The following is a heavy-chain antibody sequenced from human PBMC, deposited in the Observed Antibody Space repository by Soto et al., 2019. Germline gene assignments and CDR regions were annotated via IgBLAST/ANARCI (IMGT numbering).Heavy chain of an antibody. D-gene: IGHD3-10*01. CDR1: GFTFNNYA. CDR3: AKGRGGSGSLTPRVDF. CDR2: ISGGGDTT. Sequence: VQLLESGGGLVQPGGSLRLSCAASGFTFNNYAMTWVRQAPGKGLEWVSAISGGGDTTSYADSVKGRFTVSRDGSKNTLYLHMSSLRAEDTALYYCAKGRGGSGSLTPRVDFWGQGTLVTVSS. J-gene: IGHJ4*02. V-gene: IGHV3-23*01.